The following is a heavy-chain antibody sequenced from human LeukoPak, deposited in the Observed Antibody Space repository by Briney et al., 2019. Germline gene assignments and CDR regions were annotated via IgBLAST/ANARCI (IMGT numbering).Heavy chain of an antibody. CDR3: ARDQLGLLWCGYYYYYMDV. CDR1: GFSFSRCG. V-gene: IGHV3-7*01. Sequence: PGGSLRLSCAPSGFSFSRCGMSWGCHAPGKGLGWVSNINLDGSERYYVDSVKGRFTISRDNTKNSLYLQMNSLRAEDTAVYSGARDQLGLLWCGYYYYYMDVWGKGTTVTVSS. J-gene: IGHJ6*03. D-gene: IGHD3-10*01. CDR2: INLDGSER.